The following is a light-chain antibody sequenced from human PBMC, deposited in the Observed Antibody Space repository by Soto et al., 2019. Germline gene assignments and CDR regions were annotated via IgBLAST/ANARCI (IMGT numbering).Light chain of an antibody. CDR2: EVS. CDR1: SSDIGGYNY. J-gene: IGLJ1*01. V-gene: IGLV2-14*01. CDR3: SSYTSSNTFV. Sequence: QSVLTQPASVSGSPGQSITISCTGTSSDIGGYNYVXXXXXXXXXXXKFMIYEVSNRPSGVSDRFSGSKSGNTASLTISGLQAEDEADYYCSSYTSSNTFVFGTGTKVTVL.